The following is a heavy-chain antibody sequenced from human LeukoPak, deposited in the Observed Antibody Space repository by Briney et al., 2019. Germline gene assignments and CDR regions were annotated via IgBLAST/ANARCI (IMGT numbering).Heavy chain of an antibody. J-gene: IGHJ3*02. D-gene: IGHD3-10*01. CDR2: IYYSGST. Sequence: SETLSLTCTVSGGSISSYYWSWIRQPPGKGLEWIGYIYYSGSTNYNPSLKSRVTIPVDTSKNQFSLKLSSVTAADTAVYYCARDRYYGSGSPDAFDIWGQGTMVTVSS. V-gene: IGHV4-59*13. CDR3: ARDRYYGSGSPDAFDI. CDR1: GGSISSYY.